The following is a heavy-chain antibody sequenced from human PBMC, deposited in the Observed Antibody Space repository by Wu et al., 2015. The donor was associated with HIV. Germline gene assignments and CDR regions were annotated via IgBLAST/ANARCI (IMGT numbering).Heavy chain of an antibody. J-gene: IGHJ4*02. Sequence: QVQLAQSGAEVKKPGSSVRVSCKASGGTFSSYTFNWVRQAPGQGLEWMGWINANRGGTKYAQKFQGRVTMTRDTAVSTAYMELNNLRSDDTAVYYCARLQSLSGFYSNADFWGQGTLVTVSS. V-gene: IGHV1-2*02. CDR3: ARLQSLSGFYSNADF. CDR1: GGTFSSYT. CDR2: INANRGGT. D-gene: IGHD3-22*01.